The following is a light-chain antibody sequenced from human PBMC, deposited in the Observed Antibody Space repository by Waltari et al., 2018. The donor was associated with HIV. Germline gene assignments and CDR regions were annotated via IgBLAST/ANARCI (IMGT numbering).Light chain of an antibody. CDR1: ALPTNY. V-gene: IGLV3-10*01. J-gene: IGLJ3*02. Sequence: SYELTPPPSVSVSPGQTARITCSGAALPTNYAYWYQQQSGPAPVLVIYEDSKRPSGVPEGCSGSRSGTTATLTINGAQVEDEADYYCYSTDSSANHWVFGGGTELTVL. CDR3: YSTDSSANHWV. CDR2: EDS.